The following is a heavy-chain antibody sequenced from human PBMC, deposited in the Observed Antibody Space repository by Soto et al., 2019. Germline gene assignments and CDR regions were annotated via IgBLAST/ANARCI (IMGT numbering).Heavy chain of an antibody. CDR3: ARFTYYDFWSGSWFDP. V-gene: IGHV4-39*01. CDR1: GGSISSSSYY. J-gene: IGHJ5*02. CDR2: IYYSGST. D-gene: IGHD3-3*01. Sequence: SETLSLTCTVSGGSISSSSYYWGWIRQPPGKGLEWIGSIYYSGSTYYNPSLKSRVTISVDTSKNQFSLKLSSVTAADTAVYYCARFTYYDFWSGSWFDPWGQGTLVTVSS.